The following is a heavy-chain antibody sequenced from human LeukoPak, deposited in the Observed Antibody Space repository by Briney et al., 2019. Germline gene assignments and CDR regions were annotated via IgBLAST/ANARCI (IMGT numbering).Heavy chain of an antibody. Sequence: GSLRLSCVDSGFTFNKYWMSWVRQAPGKGLEWVANINEDGSEKYYVDSVKGRFTISRDNAKKSLYLQMNSLRAEDTAVYYCARDGSGTYSLDGLDIWGQGTMVTVSS. CDR2: INEDGSEK. D-gene: IGHD1-26*01. V-gene: IGHV3-7*01. J-gene: IGHJ3*02. CDR1: GFTFNKYW. CDR3: ARDGSGTYSLDGLDI.